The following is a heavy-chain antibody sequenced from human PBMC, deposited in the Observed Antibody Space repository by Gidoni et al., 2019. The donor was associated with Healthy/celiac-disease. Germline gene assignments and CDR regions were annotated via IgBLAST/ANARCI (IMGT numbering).Heavy chain of an antibody. CDR3: AHLAVAGDY. CDR1: GYSISSGYY. V-gene: IGHV4-38-2*02. D-gene: IGHD6-19*01. J-gene: IGHJ4*02. Sequence: QVQLQESGPGLVKPSETLSLTCTVSGYSISSGYYWGWILQPPGKGLEWIGSIYHSGSTYYNPSLKSRVTISVDTSKNQFSLKLSSVTAADTAVYYCAHLAVAGDYWGQGTLVTVSS. CDR2: IYHSGST.